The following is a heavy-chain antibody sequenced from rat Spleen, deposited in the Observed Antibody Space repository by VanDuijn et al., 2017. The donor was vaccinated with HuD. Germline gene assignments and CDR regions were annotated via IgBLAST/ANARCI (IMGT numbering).Heavy chain of an antibody. J-gene: IGHJ2*01. CDR2: ISYSGST. CDR1: GYSITSNY. D-gene: IGHD2-1*01. Sequence: EVQLQESGPGLVKPSQSLSLTCSVTGYSITSNYWVWIRKFPGNKMEWIGHISYSGSTRYNPSLKSRISITRDTSKNQFFLQLNSVTTEDTATYYCGRSVGDTYSFFDYWGQGVMVTVSS. V-gene: IGHV3-1*01. CDR3: GRSVGDTYSFFDY.